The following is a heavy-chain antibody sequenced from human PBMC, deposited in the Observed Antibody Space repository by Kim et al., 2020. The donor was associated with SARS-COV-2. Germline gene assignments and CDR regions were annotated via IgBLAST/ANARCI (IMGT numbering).Heavy chain of an antibody. Sequence: GGSLRLSCAASGFTFSDYYMSWIRQAPGKGLEWVSYISSSGSTIYYADSVKGRFTISRDNAKNSLYLQMNSLRAEDTAVYYCARARHSSSHNKNWFDPWGQGTLVTVSS. CDR2: ISSSGSTI. CDR3: ARARHSSSHNKNWFDP. V-gene: IGHV3-11*01. CDR1: GFTFSDYY. J-gene: IGHJ5*02. D-gene: IGHD6-6*01.